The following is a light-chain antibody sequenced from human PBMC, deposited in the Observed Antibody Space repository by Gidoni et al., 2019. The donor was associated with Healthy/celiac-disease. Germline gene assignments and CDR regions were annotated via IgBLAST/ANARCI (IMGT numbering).Light chain of an antibody. CDR2: FGS. V-gene: IGKV2-28*01. Sequence: EIVMTQSPLSLPVTPGEPASIPCRSSQTLLHSNGYNYLDWYLQKQGQSPQLLIYFGSNRASGVPDRFSGSGSGTDFTLKISRVEAEDVGVYYCMQALQTPYTFGQGTKLEIK. CDR3: MQALQTPYT. J-gene: IGKJ2*01. CDR1: QTLLHSNGYNY.